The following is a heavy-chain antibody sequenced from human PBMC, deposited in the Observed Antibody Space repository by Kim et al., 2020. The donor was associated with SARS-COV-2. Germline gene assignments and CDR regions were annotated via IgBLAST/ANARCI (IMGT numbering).Heavy chain of an antibody. J-gene: IGHJ5*02. Sequence: SETLSLTCGVYGGSFSGYYWSWIRQPPGKGLEWTGEINHSGSTNYNPSLKSRVTISGDTSENQFSLKLSSVTAADTAVYYCARGRVKGVPAASYNWFAPWGQGTLVTVSS. D-gene: IGHD2-2*01. CDR3: ARGRVKGVPAASYNWFAP. CDR1: GGSFSGYY. CDR2: INHSGST. V-gene: IGHV4-34*01.